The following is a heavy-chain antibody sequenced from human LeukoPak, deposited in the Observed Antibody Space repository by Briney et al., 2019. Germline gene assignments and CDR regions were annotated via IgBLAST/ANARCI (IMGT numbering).Heavy chain of an antibody. CDR1: GFTFSGSA. J-gene: IGHJ4*02. Sequence: QSGGSLRLSCAASGFTFSGSAMHWVRQASGKGLEWVGRIRSKANSYATAYAASVKGRFTISRDDSKNTAYLQMNSLKTEDTAVYYCTRHEQDTAMVTNDYWGQGTLVTVSS. CDR2: IRSKANSYAT. CDR3: TRHEQDTAMVTNDY. D-gene: IGHD5-18*01. V-gene: IGHV3-73*01.